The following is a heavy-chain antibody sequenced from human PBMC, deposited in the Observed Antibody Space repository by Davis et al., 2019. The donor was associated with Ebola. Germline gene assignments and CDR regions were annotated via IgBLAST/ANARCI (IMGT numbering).Heavy chain of an antibody. CDR3: ARGYSSGWYDYFDY. V-gene: IGHV1-69*02. D-gene: IGHD6-19*01. CDR1: GGTFGSYT. Sequence: AASVKVSCKASGGTFGSYTISWVRQAPGQGLEWMGRINPILDIANYAQKFQGRVTITADKSTSTAYMELSSLRSADTAVYYCARGYSSGWYDYFDYWGQGTLVTVSS. CDR2: INPILDIA. J-gene: IGHJ4*02.